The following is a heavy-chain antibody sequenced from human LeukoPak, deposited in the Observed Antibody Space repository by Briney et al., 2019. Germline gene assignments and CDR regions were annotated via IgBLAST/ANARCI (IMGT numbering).Heavy chain of an antibody. CDR3: ARDPRIAAAGTFWFDP. CDR2: IYYSGST. D-gene: IGHD6-13*01. J-gene: IGHJ5*02. CDR1: GGSVSSGSYY. Sequence: SETLSLTCTVSGGSVSSGSYYWSWIRQPPGKGLEWIGYIYYSGSTNYNPSLKSRVTISVDTSKNQFSLRLSSVTAADTAVYYCARDPRIAAAGTFWFDPWGQGTLVTVSS. V-gene: IGHV4-61*01.